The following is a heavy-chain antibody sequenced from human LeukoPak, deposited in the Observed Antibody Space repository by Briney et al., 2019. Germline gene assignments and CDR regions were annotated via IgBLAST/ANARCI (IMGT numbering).Heavy chain of an antibody. CDR2: IRYDGSNK. V-gene: IGHV3-30*02. D-gene: IGHD6-13*01. J-gene: IGHJ4*02. Sequence: PGGSLRLSCAASGFTFSSYGIHWVRQAPGKGLEWVAFIRYDGSNKYYADSVKGRFTISRDNSKNSLYLQMNSLRADDTAFYYCARDSGGSSWYFGYWGQGTLVTVSS. CDR3: ARDSGGSSWYFGY. CDR1: GFTFSSYG.